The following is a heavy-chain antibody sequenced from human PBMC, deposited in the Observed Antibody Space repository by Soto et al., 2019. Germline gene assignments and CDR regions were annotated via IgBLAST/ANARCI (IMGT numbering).Heavy chain of an antibody. CDR1: GGSISSGGYY. Sequence: SETLSLTCTVSGGSISSGGYYWSWIRQHPGKGLEWIGYIYYSGSTYYNPSLKSRVTISVDTSKNQFSLKLSSVTAADTAVYYCARDSITMVRGVSGYYYGMDVWGQGTTVTVSS. CDR3: ARDSITMVRGVSGYYYGMDV. J-gene: IGHJ6*02. D-gene: IGHD3-10*01. V-gene: IGHV4-31*03. CDR2: IYYSGST.